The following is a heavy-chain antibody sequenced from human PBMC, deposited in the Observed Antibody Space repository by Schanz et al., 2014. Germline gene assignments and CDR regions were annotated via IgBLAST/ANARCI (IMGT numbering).Heavy chain of an antibody. Sequence: VQLVESGGGLVQPGGSLRLSCAASGFAFSAYSMNWVRQAPGKGLEWVAVISYDGSNKYYADSVKGRFTISRDNSKNTLYLQMNSLRAEDTAVYYCARHCGGDCYPYWGQGTLVTVSS. V-gene: IGHV3-30*03. CDR1: GFAFSAYS. D-gene: IGHD2-21*01. CDR3: ARHCGGDCYPY. J-gene: IGHJ4*02. CDR2: ISYDGSNK.